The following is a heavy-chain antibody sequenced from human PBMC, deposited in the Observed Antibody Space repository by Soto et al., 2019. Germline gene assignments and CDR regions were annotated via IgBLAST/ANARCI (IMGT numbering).Heavy chain of an antibody. D-gene: IGHD1-26*01. J-gene: IGHJ4*02. V-gene: IGHV3-23*01. CDR2: ISGSGGNT. CDR3: AKVPLKYSGSYFDY. Sequence: EVQVLDSGGGLVQPGGSLRLSCAASGFTFSTYPMSWVRQAPGKGLEWVSIISGSGGNTDYADSVKGRFTMSRDNSKNTVYLQMNSLRAEEPAVYYCAKVPLKYSGSYFDYWGQGTLVTVSS. CDR1: GFTFSTYP.